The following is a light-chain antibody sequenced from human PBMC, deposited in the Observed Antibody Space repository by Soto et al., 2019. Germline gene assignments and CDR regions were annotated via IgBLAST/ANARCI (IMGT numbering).Light chain of an antibody. V-gene: IGKV3-20*01. CDR1: QSVSNNY. CDR2: GAS. Sequence: EIVFTQSPGTLSLSPGERATLSCRASQSVSNNYLAWYQQKLGQAPRLIIYGASNRETGIPDRFSGSGSGTDCTRTISRLEPEDFAVYYCEQYGMSPWTFGQGTKVDIK. J-gene: IGKJ1*01. CDR3: EQYGMSPWT.